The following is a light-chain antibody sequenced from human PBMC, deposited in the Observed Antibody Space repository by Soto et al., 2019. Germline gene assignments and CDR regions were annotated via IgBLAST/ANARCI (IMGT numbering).Light chain of an antibody. CDR1: QNINNY. J-gene: IGKJ5*01. CDR3: QQYENLPT. Sequence: DIQMTQSPSSVSAYXGDGATITCQASQNINNYLNWYQQKPGRAPKLLIYDASNLEAGVPSRFRGSGSGTDFTFTISRLQPEDIATYYCQQYENLPTFGQGTRLEIK. V-gene: IGKV1-33*01. CDR2: DAS.